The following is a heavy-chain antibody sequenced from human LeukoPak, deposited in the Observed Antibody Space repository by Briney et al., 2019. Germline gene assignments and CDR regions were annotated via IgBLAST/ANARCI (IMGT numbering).Heavy chain of an antibody. CDR3: ARRKTVTNNWFDP. V-gene: IGHV1-69*13. CDR1: GYTFTSYG. J-gene: IGHJ5*02. Sequence: SVKVSCKASGYTFTSYGISWVRQAPGQGLEWMGGIIPIFGTANYAQKFQGRVTITADESTSTAYMELSSLRSEDTAVYYCARRKTVTNNWFDPWGQGTLVTVSS. D-gene: IGHD2-2*01. CDR2: IIPIFGTA.